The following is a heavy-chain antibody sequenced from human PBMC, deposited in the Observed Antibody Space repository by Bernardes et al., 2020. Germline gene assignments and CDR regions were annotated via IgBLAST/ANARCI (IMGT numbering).Heavy chain of an antibody. CDR3: ARDGWGFYGSVLSD. CDR1: GASIRSYY. D-gene: IGHD3-10*01. CDR2: IYNSGNT. Sequence: SETLSLTCTVSGASIRSYYWSWIRQPPGKGLEWIGYIYNSGNTNYNPSVKSGVTISLDTSKNQFSLKLSSVTAADTAVYYCARDGWGFYGSVLSDWGQGTLVTVSS. V-gene: IGHV4-59*01. J-gene: IGHJ4*02.